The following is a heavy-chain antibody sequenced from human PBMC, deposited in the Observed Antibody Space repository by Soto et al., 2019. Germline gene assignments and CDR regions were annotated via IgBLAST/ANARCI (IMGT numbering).Heavy chain of an antibody. D-gene: IGHD6-13*01. CDR1: GFTFSSYA. J-gene: IGHJ3*02. V-gene: IGHV3-23*01. Sequence: GGSLRLSCAASGFTFSSYAMSWVRQAPGKGLEWVSAISGSGGSTSYADSVKGRFTISRDNSKNTLYLQMNSLRAEDTAVYYCAKLMTVEQQLVADAFDIWGQGTMVTVSS. CDR3: AKLMTVEQQLVADAFDI. CDR2: ISGSGGST.